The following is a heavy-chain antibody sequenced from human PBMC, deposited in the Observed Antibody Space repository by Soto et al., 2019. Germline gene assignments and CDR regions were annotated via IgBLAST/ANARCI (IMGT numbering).Heavy chain of an antibody. V-gene: IGHV3-30*18. CDR1: GFTFSSYG. D-gene: IGHD2-21*02. CDR3: AKDRELAYCGGDCYPRHYFDY. Sequence: QVQLVESGGGVVQPGRSLRLSCAASGFTFSSYGMHWVRQAPGKGLEWVAVISYGGSNKYYADSVKGRFTISRDNSKNTLYLQMNSLRAEDTAVYYCAKDRELAYCGGDCYPRHYFDYWGQGPLVTVSS. CDR2: ISYGGSNK. J-gene: IGHJ4*02.